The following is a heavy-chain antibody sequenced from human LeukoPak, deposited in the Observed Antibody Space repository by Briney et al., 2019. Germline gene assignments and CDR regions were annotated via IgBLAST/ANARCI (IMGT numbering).Heavy chain of an antibody. CDR2: IYYSGST. CDR3: ASSYYYDSSGTGNWFDP. Sequence: TSETLSLTCTVSGGSISSGDYYWSWIRQAPGKGLEWIGYIYYSGSTYYNPSLKSRVTISVDMSKNQFSLKLSSVTAADTAVYYCASSYYYDSSGTGNWFDPWGQGTLVTVSS. CDR1: GGSISSGDYY. V-gene: IGHV4-30-4*01. D-gene: IGHD3-22*01. J-gene: IGHJ5*02.